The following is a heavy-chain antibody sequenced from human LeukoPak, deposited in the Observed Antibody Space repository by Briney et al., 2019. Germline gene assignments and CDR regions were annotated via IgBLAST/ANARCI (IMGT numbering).Heavy chain of an antibody. J-gene: IGHJ6*03. Sequence: SETLSLTCTVSGGSINSFYWTWIRQPPGKGLEWIGYISYSGSTNYNPSLKSRVTISVDTSKNQLSLRLTSVTAADTAVYYCARGSCSGGSCSSFYFYYMDVWGKGTTVTVPS. CDR3: ARGSCSGGSCSSFYFYYMDV. CDR1: GGSINSFY. D-gene: IGHD2-15*01. V-gene: IGHV4-59*01. CDR2: ISYSGST.